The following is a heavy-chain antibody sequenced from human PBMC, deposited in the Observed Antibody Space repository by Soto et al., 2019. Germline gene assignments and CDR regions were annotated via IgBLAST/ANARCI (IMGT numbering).Heavy chain of an antibody. V-gene: IGHV1-3*01. CDR2: INAGNGNT. Sequence: ASVKVSCKASGYTFTSYAMHWVRQAPGQRLEWMGWINAGNGNTKYSQKFQGRVTITRDTSASTAYMELSSLRSEDTAVYYCARDTGIYWYFDLWGRGTLVTVS. CDR1: GYTFTSYA. D-gene: IGHD1-20*01. CDR3: ARDTGIYWYFDL. J-gene: IGHJ2*01.